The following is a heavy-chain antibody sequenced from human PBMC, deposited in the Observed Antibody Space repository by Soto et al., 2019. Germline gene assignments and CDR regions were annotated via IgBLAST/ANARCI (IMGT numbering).Heavy chain of an antibody. CDR2: INAGNGNT. V-gene: IGHV1-3*01. D-gene: IGHD1-20*01. Sequence: ASVKVSCKASGYTFTSHAMHWVRQAPGQRLEWMGWINAGNGNTKYSQKFQGRVTITRDTSASTAYMELSSLRSEDTAVYYCARGITLPNPLDCWGLGILVTVSS. CDR3: ARGITLPNPLDC. CDR1: GYTFTSHA. J-gene: IGHJ4*02.